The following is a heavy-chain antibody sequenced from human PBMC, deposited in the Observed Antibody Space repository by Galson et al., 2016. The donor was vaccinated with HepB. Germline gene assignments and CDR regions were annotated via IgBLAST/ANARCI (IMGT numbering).Heavy chain of an antibody. CDR1: GGSISTINW. V-gene: IGHV4-4*02. D-gene: IGHD1-26*01. CDR3: ARRSPRVGPTTRSYYFDY. Sequence: ETLSLTCAVSGGSISTINWWSWLRQSPGKGLEWIGEIHHSGNSNYNPSLKSRVTISIDKSKNQFSLQLTSVTAADTGLYKCARRSPRVGPTTRSYYFDYWGQGTLVTVSS. CDR2: IHHSGNS. J-gene: IGHJ4*02.